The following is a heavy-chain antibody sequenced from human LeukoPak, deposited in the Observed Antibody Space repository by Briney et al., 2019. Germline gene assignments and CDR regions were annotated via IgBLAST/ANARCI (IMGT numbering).Heavy chain of an antibody. CDR3: ARENYYGSGSYYKRVEFDY. CDR1: GGSFSGYY. J-gene: IGHJ4*02. V-gene: IGHV4-34*01. CDR2: ISHSGST. Sequence: SETLSLTCAVYGGSFSGYYWSWIRQPPGKGPEWIGEISHSGSTNYNPSLKSRVTISVDTSKNQFSLKLSSVTAADTAVYFCARENYYGSGSYYKRVEFDYWGQGTLVTVSS. D-gene: IGHD3-10*01.